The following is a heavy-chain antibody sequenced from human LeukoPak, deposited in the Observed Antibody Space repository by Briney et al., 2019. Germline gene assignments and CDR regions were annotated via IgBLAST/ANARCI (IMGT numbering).Heavy chain of an antibody. J-gene: IGHJ4*02. V-gene: IGHV4-31*03. CDR2: IHPSGML. CDR1: GASFNSDDQF. CDR3: GRHSSLGSGYYY. D-gene: IGHD3-3*01. Sequence: SETLSLTCTVSGASFNSDDQFWNWIRQSPGKGLEWIGSIHPSGMLYNNPSLESRVTMSRDTSKNQFSLNLNSVTAADTAVYYCGRHSSLGSGYYYWGQGALVTVSS.